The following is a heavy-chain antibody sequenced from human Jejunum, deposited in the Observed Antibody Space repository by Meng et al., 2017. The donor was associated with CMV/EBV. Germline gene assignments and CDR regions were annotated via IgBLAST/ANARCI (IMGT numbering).Heavy chain of an antibody. CDR2: FFGDCRRV. CDR1: GFRIRNYE. V-gene: IGHV3-23*01. Sequence: GGGVVESGGSLSFSCPVAGFRIRNYEMTVGRQAPGEGREWVSGFFGDCRRVHHADTVEGRVTIYRDNFKNTVYPEMDSLTGEEPGKYYCAGHAFGVGKGWGQGALVTVSS. CDR3: AGHAFGVGKG. D-gene: IGHD3-10*01. J-gene: IGHJ4*02.